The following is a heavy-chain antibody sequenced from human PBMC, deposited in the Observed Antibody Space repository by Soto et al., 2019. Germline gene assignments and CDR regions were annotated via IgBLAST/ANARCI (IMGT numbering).Heavy chain of an antibody. D-gene: IGHD5-12*01. CDR2: INSDGSST. Sequence: EVQLVESGGGLVQPGGSLRLSCAASGFTFSSYWMHWVRQAPGKGLVWVARINSDGSSTSYADSVKGRFTISRDNAKNKMYLQMNSLRAEDTAVYYCARNSGYDWEGLDYWGQGNLVTVSS. J-gene: IGHJ4*02. V-gene: IGHV3-74*01. CDR1: GFTFSSYW. CDR3: ARNSGYDWEGLDY.